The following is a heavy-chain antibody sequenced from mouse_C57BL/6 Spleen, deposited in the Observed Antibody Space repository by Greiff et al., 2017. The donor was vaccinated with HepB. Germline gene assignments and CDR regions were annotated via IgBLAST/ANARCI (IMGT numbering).Heavy chain of an antibody. Sequence: EVQLQQSGPELVKPGASVKIPCKASGYTFTDYNMDWVKQSHGKSLEWIGDINPSNGGTIYNQKFKGKATLTVDKSSSTAYMELRSLTSEDTAVYYCARDYGREFDVWGTGTTVTVSS. CDR3: ARDYGREFDV. J-gene: IGHJ1*03. D-gene: IGHD1-1*01. CDR2: INPSNGGT. V-gene: IGHV1-18*01. CDR1: GYTFTDYN.